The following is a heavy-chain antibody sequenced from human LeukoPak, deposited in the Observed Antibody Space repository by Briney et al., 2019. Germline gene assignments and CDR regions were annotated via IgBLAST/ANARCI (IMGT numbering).Heavy chain of an antibody. CDR1: GGSFSGYY. Sequence: SETLSLTCAVYGGSFSGYYWSWIRQPPGKGLEWIGELNHSGSTNYNPSLKSRVTISVDTSKNQFSLKLSSVTAADTAVYYCARRRTSGGIAVARQKYYFDYWGQGTLVTVSS. CDR2: LNHSGST. D-gene: IGHD6-19*01. CDR3: ARRRTSGGIAVARQKYYFDY. V-gene: IGHV4-34*01. J-gene: IGHJ4*02.